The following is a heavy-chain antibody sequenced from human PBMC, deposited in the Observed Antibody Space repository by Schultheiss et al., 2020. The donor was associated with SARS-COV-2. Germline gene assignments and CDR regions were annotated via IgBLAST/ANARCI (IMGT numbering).Heavy chain of an antibody. CDR1: GGSFSGYY. D-gene: IGHD2-2*01. CDR3: ARMERDQLLPHHDAFDI. J-gene: IGHJ3*02. CDR2: IYYSGST. V-gene: IGHV4-59*01. Sequence: SETLSLTCAVYGGSFSGYYWSWIRQPPGKGLEWIGYIYYSGSTNYNPSLKSRVTISVDTSKNQFSLKLSSVTAADTAVYYCARMERDQLLPHHDAFDIWGQGTMVTVSS.